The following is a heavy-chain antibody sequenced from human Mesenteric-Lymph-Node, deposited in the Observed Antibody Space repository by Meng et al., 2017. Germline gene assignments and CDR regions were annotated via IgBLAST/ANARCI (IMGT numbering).Heavy chain of an antibody. Sequence: GESLKISCAACGFTFSSYDMHWVRQATGKGLEWVSAIGTAGDTYYPGSVKGQFTISRENAKNSLYLQMNSLRAGDTAVYYCARESTDLGAFDIWGQGTMVTVSS. CDR3: ARESTDLGAFDI. CDR1: GFTFSSYD. J-gene: IGHJ3*02. CDR2: IGTAGDT. V-gene: IGHV3-13*03. D-gene: IGHD2-2*01.